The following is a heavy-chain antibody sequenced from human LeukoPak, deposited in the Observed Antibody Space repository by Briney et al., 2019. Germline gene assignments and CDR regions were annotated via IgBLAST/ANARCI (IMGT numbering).Heavy chain of an antibody. J-gene: IGHJ4*02. CDR3: ASGYCSGGSCGWLDY. Sequence: GASVKVSCKASGYTFTSYGISWVRQAPGQGLEWMGWISAYNGNTNYAQKLQGRVTMTTDTSTSTAYMELRSLGSDDTAVYYCASGYCSGGSCGWLDYWGQGTLVTVSS. D-gene: IGHD2-15*01. V-gene: IGHV1-18*01. CDR2: ISAYNGNT. CDR1: GYTFTSYG.